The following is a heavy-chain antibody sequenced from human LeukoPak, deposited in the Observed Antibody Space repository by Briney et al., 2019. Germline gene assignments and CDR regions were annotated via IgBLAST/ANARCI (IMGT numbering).Heavy chain of an antibody. CDR3: ARVWGYFDN. Sequence: SETLSLTCTVSGGSISSYYWSWIRQPPGKGLEWIGFIYTSGNTNYNSSLKSRVTISVDTSKNQISLKLTSVTAADTAVYYCARVWGYFDNWGQGALVTVSS. V-gene: IGHV4-59*01. J-gene: IGHJ4*02. CDR1: GGSISSYY. D-gene: IGHD7-27*01. CDR2: IYTSGNT.